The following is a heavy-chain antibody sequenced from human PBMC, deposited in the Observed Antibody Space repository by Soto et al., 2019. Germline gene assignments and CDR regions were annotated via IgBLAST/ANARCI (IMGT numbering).Heavy chain of an antibody. CDR3: ARGGSSDWQVVLDI. Sequence: SETLSLTCTVSVGSISSSTYYWGWIRQPPGKGLEWIGSIYYSGSTYYNPSLRSRVSISVDMSKNQFSLRLTSVTAADTAVYYCARGGSSDWQVVLDIWGQGTMVTVSS. V-gene: IGHV4-39*07. D-gene: IGHD6-19*01. J-gene: IGHJ3*02. CDR1: VGSISSSTYY. CDR2: IYYSGST.